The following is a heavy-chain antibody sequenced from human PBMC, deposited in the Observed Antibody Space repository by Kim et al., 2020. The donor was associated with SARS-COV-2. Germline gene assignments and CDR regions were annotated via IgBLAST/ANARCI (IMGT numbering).Heavy chain of an antibody. CDR1: GITLTNNN. CDR2: IYGGGTI. Sequence: GGSLRLSCAVSGITLTNNNMNWVRQAPGKGLEWVSVIYGGGTIDYADSVKDRFIISRDPSKNTLYLEMNSLRAEDTAVYYCARDIEFDGFAFFDHWGRGPLVSVSS. CDR3: ARDIEFDGFAFFDH. V-gene: IGHV3-66*01. D-gene: IGHD2-15*01. J-gene: IGHJ2*01.